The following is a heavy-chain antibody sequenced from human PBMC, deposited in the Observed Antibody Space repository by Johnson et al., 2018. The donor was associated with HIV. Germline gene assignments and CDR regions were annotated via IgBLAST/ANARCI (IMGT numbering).Heavy chain of an antibody. J-gene: IGHJ3*02. CDR2: IKQDGREK. Sequence: VQVVESGGGVVRPGGSLRLSCAASGFTFDDYGMSWVRQAPGKGLEWVANIKQDGREKYSVDSVKGRFTISRDNAKNSLYLQMNSLRAEDTAVYYCAREREDYGLDIWGQGTMVTVSS. CDR3: AREREDYGLDI. CDR1: GFTFDDYG. V-gene: IGHV3-7*01. D-gene: IGHD4/OR15-4a*01.